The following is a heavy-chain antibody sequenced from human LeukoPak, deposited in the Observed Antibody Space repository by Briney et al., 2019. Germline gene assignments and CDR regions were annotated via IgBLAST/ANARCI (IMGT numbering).Heavy chain of an antibody. V-gene: IGHV1-2*06. CDR3: ARNPDEHWLDESENWYFDL. J-gene: IGHJ2*01. CDR2: INPNRGDT. Sequence: ASVKVSCKASGYTFIDYYLHWLRQAPGQGLEWMGRINPNRGDTKPAQKFQGRVTMTRDTSISVAYMKLSSLQSDDTAVYYCARNPDEHWLDESENWYFDLWGSGTLVTVSS. D-gene: IGHD6-19*01. CDR1: GYTFIDYY.